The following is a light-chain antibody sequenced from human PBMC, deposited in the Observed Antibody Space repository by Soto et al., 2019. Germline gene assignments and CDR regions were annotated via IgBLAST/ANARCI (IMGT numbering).Light chain of an antibody. J-gene: IGKJ1*01. V-gene: IGKV3-20*01. CDR2: GAS. CDR1: QSVSSSY. Sequence: VLTQSPGTLSLSTGERATLSCRASQSVSSSYLAWYQQKPGQAPRLLIYGASSRATGIPDRFSGSGSGTDFTLTISRLEPEDFAVYYCQQYGSSGTFGQGTKVDIK. CDR3: QQYGSSGT.